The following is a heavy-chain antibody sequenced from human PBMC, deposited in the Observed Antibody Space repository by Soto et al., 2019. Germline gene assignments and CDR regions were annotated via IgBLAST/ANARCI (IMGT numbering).Heavy chain of an antibody. V-gene: IGHV3-30-3*01. CDR3: ARTRSSWYIGALKD. J-gene: IGHJ4*02. CDR2: ISYDGSNK. D-gene: IGHD6-13*01. CDR1: GFTFSSYA. Sequence: QVQLVESGGGVVQPGRSLRLSCAASGFTFSSYAMHWVRQAPGKGLEWGAVISYDGSNKYYADSMKARFTISRDNSKNTLYLQMNSLRAEDTAVYYCARTRSSWYIGALKDWGQGTLVTVSS.